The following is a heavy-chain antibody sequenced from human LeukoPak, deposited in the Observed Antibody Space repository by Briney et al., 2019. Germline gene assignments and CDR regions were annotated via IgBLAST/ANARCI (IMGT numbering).Heavy chain of an antibody. V-gene: IGHV1-18*01. Sequence: ASVKVSCKASGYTFTSYGISWVRQAPGQGLEWMGWISAYNGNTNYAQKLQGRVTMTTDTSTSTAYMELRSLRSDDTAVYYCARDAWAPDYGALDYWGQGTLVTVSS. D-gene: IGHD4-17*01. CDR3: ARDAWAPDYGALDY. CDR1: GYTFTSYG. J-gene: IGHJ4*02. CDR2: ISAYNGNT.